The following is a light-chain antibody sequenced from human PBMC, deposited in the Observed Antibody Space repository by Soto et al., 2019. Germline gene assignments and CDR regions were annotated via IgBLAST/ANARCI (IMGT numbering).Light chain of an antibody. Sequence: ETVLTQSPGTLPLSPGERVTLSCRASQSVSSSHLACYQQKPGQAPRLLIYYASSTATAIPDRFSRSGSERVFTLTISRLEPEDFAVYYCQEDVRSPPSWTFGQGTKVEIK. J-gene: IGKJ1*01. V-gene: IGKV3-20*01. CDR3: QEDVRSPPSWT. CDR2: YAS. CDR1: QSVSSSH.